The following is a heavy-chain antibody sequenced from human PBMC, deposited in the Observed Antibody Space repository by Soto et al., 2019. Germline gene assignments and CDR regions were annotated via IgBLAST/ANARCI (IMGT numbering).Heavy chain of an antibody. D-gene: IGHD6-13*01. CDR2: ISGSGGST. J-gene: IGHJ3*02. CDR3: AKRDTSSWPRGAFDI. V-gene: IGHV3-23*01. Sequence: EVQLLESGGGLVQPGGSLRLSCAASGFTFSSYAMTWVRQAPGKGLEWVTGISGSGGSTYYADSVKGRFTISRDTSKSTLYRQMKSLRAEDTAVYYCAKRDTSSWPRGAFDIWGQGTMISVSS. CDR1: GFTFSSYA.